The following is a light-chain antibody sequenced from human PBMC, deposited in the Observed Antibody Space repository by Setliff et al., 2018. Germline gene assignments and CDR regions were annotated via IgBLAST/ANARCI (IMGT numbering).Light chain of an antibody. CDR3: CSYAGPITFV. CDR2: EVS. J-gene: IGLJ1*01. V-gene: IGLV2-23*02. Sequence: QSVLTQPASVSGSPGQSITLSCTGTSSDVGGYDLVSWYQQRPGEAPKLIIYEVSKRPSGVSNRFSGSKSGITASLTISGLQAEDEAHYFCCSYAGPITFVFGTGTKVTVL. CDR1: SSDVGGYDL.